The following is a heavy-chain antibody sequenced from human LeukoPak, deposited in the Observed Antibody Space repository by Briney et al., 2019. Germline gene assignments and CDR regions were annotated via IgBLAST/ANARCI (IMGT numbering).Heavy chain of an antibody. Sequence: GGSLRLSCAASGFTFDDYTMHWVRHAPGKGLEWVSLISWDGGSTYYADSVKGRFTISRDNSKDSLYLQMNSPRIEDTALYYCAKDGILYSSSSGYYFDYWGQGTLVTVSS. CDR1: GFTFDDYT. D-gene: IGHD6-6*01. CDR2: ISWDGGST. J-gene: IGHJ4*02. CDR3: AKDGILYSSSSGYYFDY. V-gene: IGHV3-43*01.